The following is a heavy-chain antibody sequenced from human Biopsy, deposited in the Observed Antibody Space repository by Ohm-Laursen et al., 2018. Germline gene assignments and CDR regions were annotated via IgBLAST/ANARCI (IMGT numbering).Heavy chain of an antibody. CDR3: AKGVAGWRYRSGFRIDYHFDY. Sequence: SLRLSRAPTVSSYIHYVCYWVRPAPPTGTEWVAVSSYDESYTYHADPVGAGVTISRDDSKNTLYLQVNSLTTEDTASYYCAKGVAGWRYRSGFRIDYHFDYWGQGTLVTVSS. D-gene: IGHD3-16*01. CDR2: SSYDESYT. V-gene: IGHV3-30*18. J-gene: IGHJ4*02. CDR1: VSSYIHYV.